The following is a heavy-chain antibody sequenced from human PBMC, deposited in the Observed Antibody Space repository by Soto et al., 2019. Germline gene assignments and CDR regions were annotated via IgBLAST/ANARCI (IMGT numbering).Heavy chain of an antibody. CDR2: IDWDDDK. D-gene: IGHD1-26*01. V-gene: IGHV2-70*01. J-gene: IGHJ4*02. CDR3: ARSDYSGSYGLLYY. Sequence: GSGPTLVNPTQALTLTCTFSGFSLSTSGMCVSWIRQPPGKALEWLALIDWDDDKYYSTSLKTRLTISKDTSKNQVVLTMTNMDPVDTATYYCARSDYSGSYGLLYYWGQGTLVTVSS. CDR1: GFSLSTSGMC.